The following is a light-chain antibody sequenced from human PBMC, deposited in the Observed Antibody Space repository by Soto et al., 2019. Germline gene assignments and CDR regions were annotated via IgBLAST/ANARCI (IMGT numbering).Light chain of an antibody. CDR2: DAS. CDR3: QQRKSWPLT. V-gene: IGKV3-11*01. CDR1: QSVGRN. J-gene: IGKJ4*01. Sequence: EILMTQSPATLSVSPWERATLSCRASQSVGRNLAWYQQKPGQAPRLLIYDASSRATGIPDRFSGGGSGTDFTLTISSLEPEDFAIYYCQQRKSWPLTFGGGTKVDIK.